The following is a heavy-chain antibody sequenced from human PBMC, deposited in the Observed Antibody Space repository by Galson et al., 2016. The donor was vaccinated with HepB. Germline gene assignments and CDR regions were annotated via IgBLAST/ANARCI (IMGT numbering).Heavy chain of an antibody. Sequence: SLRLSCAASGFTFSNDEMNWVRQAPGKGLEWVSYISSRGTTIYYADFVKGRFTISRDNANNSLYLRMDSLRAEDTAVYYCARILTGYYSTRPAEYWGQGTLVTVSS. CDR2: ISSRGTTI. D-gene: IGHD3-9*01. V-gene: IGHV3-48*03. J-gene: IGHJ4*02. CDR1: GFTFSNDE. CDR3: ARILTGYYSTRPAEY.